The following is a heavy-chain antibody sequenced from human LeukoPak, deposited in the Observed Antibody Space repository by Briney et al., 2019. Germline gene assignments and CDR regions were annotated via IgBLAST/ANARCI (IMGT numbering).Heavy chain of an antibody. D-gene: IGHD6-13*01. CDR2: FDPEDGET. CDR1: GYTLTELS. Sequence: GASVKVSCKVSGYTLTELSMHWVRQAPVKGLEWMGGFDPEDGETINAQKFQGRVTMTEDTSTDTAYMELSSLRSEDTAVYYCATDRLLRIAAAGILWYYWGQGTLVTVSS. V-gene: IGHV1-24*01. CDR3: ATDRLLRIAAAGILWYY. J-gene: IGHJ4*02.